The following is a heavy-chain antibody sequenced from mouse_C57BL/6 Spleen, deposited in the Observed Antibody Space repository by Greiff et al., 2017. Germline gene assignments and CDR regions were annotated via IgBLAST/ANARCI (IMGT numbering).Heavy chain of an antibody. CDR1: GYAFTSYW. CDR3: GRGDYGYALDY. CDR2: INPDNGDT. D-gene: IGHD2-4*01. Sequence: QVQLQQSGAELVKPGASVKISCKASGYAFTSYWMNWVKQRPGKGLEWIGHINPDNGDTTYNEKFKGKATLTVDKSSSTAYLQLSSLTYEDAAVYLGGRGDYGYALDYWGQGTTLTVSS. V-gene: IGHV1-80*01. J-gene: IGHJ4*01.